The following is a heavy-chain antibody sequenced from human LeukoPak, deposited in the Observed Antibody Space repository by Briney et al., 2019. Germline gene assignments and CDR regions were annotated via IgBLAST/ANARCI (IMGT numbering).Heavy chain of an antibody. J-gene: IGHJ3*02. Sequence: PSETLSLTCTVSGGSISSSSYYWGWIRQPPGKGLEWIGSIYYSGSTYYNPSLKSRVTISVDTSKNQFSLKLSSVAAADTAVYYCARGLDGSGSYYSYDAFDIWGQGTMVTVSS. CDR2: IYYSGST. CDR1: GGSISSSSYY. V-gene: IGHV4-39*01. D-gene: IGHD3-10*01. CDR3: ARGLDGSGSYYSYDAFDI.